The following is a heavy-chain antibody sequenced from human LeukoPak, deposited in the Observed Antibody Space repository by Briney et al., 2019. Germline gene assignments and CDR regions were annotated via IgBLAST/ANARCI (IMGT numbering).Heavy chain of an antibody. J-gene: IGHJ4*02. CDR1: GFSFINYA. D-gene: IGHD6-6*01. CDR3: AKPLLGIAARLVDY. V-gene: IGHV3-23*01. CDR2: ISGSGGST. Sequence: GGSLRLSCAASGFSFINYAMTWVRQAPGKGLEWVSAISGSGGSTYYADSVKGRFTISRDNSKNTLYLQMNSLRAEDTAVYYCAKPLLGIAARLVDYWGQGTLVTVSS.